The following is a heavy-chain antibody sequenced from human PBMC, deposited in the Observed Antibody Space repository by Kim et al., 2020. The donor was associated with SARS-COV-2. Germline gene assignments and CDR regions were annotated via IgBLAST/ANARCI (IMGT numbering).Heavy chain of an antibody. D-gene: IGHD5-12*01. J-gene: IGHJ4*02. V-gene: IGHV3-23*01. Sequence: GGSLRLSCAASGFIFSNYAMNWVRQTPEKGLQWVSIITASGSSTYYADSVKGRFTISRDNSKNTLYLQMNSLRAEDPAVYYCAIMGVEIMSATLDYGGQGTLPTVST. CDR3: AIMGVEIMSATLDY. CDR1: GFIFSNYA. CDR2: ITASGSST.